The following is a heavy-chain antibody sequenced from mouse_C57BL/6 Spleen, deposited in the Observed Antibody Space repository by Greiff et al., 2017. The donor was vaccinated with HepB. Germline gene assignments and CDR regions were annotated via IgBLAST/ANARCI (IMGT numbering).Heavy chain of an antibody. J-gene: IGHJ1*03. CDR2: INPGSGGT. Sequence: QVQLKQSGAELVRPGTSVKVSCKASGYAFTNYLIEWVKQRPGQGLEWIGVINPGSGGTNYNEKFKGKATLTADKSSSTAYMQLSSLTSEDSAVYFCARSAYGYWYFDVWGTGTTVTVSS. CDR1: GYAFTNYL. CDR3: ARSAYGYWYFDV. V-gene: IGHV1-54*01. D-gene: IGHD1-1*01.